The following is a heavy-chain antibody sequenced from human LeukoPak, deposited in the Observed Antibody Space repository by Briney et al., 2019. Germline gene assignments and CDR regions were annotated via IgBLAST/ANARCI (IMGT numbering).Heavy chain of an antibody. Sequence: SETLSLTCAVYGGSISGYYWSWIRQPPGKGLEWIAEIHHSGSTNYNPSLKSRVTISVDTSKNQFSLKLSSVTAADTAVYYCARRSGYSYFQHWGQGTLVTVSS. CDR3: ARRSGYSYFQH. V-gene: IGHV4-34*01. CDR1: GGSISGYY. D-gene: IGHD3-3*01. J-gene: IGHJ1*01. CDR2: IHHSGST.